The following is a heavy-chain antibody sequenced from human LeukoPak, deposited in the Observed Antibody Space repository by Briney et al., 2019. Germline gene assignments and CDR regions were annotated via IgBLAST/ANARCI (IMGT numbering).Heavy chain of an antibody. Sequence: GSLRLSCAASGFTFSSYWMHWVGQAPGKGLVWVSRINSDGSRTSYADFVKGRFTISRDNAKNTLYLQMNSLRAEDTAVYYCVELTSMVEHYWGQGTLVTVSS. V-gene: IGHV3-74*01. CDR1: GFTFSSYW. CDR3: VELTSMVEHY. CDR2: INSDGSRT. D-gene: IGHD3-10*01. J-gene: IGHJ4*02.